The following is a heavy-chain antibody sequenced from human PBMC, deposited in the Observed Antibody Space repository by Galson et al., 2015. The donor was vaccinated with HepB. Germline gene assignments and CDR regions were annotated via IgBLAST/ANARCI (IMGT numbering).Heavy chain of an antibody. CDR2: LYWDDDK. D-gene: IGHD2-15*01. J-gene: IGHJ3*02. CDR3: AHRIKVSADQYCSGGACYSRDIFDI. V-gene: IGHV2-5*02. Sequence: PALVKPTQTLTLTCTFSGFSLSTSGVGVGWIRQPPGKALECLALLYWDDDKRYSPSLKRRLTITKDTSKNQVVLTMTNIDPVDTATYYCAHRIKVSADQYCSGGACYSRDIFDIWGQGTMVTVSS. CDR1: GFSLSTSGVG.